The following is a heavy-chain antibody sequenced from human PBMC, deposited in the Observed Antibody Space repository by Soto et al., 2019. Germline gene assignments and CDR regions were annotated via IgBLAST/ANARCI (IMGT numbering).Heavy chain of an antibody. V-gene: IGHV4-59*08. CDR1: GGSISSHY. J-gene: IGHJ4*02. CDR3: ARNYGDYEYYFDY. CDR2: IYYSGST. Sequence: ASETLSLTCTVSGGSISSHYWSWIRQPPGKGLEWIGYIYYSGSTNYNPSLKSRVTISVDTSKNQFSLKLSSVAAADTAVYYCARNYGDYEYYFDYGGQGTVATV. D-gene: IGHD4-17*01.